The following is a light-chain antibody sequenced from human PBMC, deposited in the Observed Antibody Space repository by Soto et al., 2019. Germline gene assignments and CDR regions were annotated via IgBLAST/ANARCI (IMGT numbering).Light chain of an antibody. J-gene: IGKJ4*01. Sequence: EFVLTQSPGTLSLSPGERATLSCRASQTFRNNYLACDHQKPGHAPRLLIYDASRRATGIPDRFSGGASGTDFPITISRLEPEDFAVYYCQQFSSYPLTFGGGTKVDIK. CDR2: DAS. CDR3: QQFSSYPLT. V-gene: IGKV3-20*01. CDR1: QTFRNNY.